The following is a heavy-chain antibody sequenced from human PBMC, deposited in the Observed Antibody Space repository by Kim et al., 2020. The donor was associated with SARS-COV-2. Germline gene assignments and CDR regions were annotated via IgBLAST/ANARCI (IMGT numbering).Heavy chain of an antibody. D-gene: IGHD3-3*01. CDR1: GFTFSSYG. Sequence: GGSLRLSCAASGFTFSSYGMHWVRQAPGKGLEWVAVIWYDGSNKYYADSVKGRFTISRDNSKNTLYLQMNSLRAEDTAVYYCARDTDGVTIFGVVITYYYYYGMDVWGQGTTVTVSS. V-gene: IGHV3-33*01. J-gene: IGHJ6*02. CDR3: ARDTDGVTIFGVVITYYYYYGMDV. CDR2: IWYDGSNK.